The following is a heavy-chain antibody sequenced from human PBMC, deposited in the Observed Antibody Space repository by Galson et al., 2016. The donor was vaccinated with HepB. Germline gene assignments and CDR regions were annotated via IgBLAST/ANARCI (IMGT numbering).Heavy chain of an antibody. CDR2: SCGDGST. V-gene: IGHV3-53*01. J-gene: IGHJ6*02. CDR3: ARDPGFRNGMNV. Sequence: SLRLSCAASGFIVSNDYMHWVRQAPGKGLEWLSVSCGDGSTYYAESVRGRFTISRDNSKNSVFLQMNNLRAEDTAVYYCARDPGFRNGMNVWGQGTTVTVSS. CDR1: GFIVSNDY.